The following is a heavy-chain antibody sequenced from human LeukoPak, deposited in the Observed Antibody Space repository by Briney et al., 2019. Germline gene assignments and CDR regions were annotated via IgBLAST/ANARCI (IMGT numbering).Heavy chain of an antibody. D-gene: IGHD6-19*01. CDR3: ATRAGYFDY. J-gene: IGHJ4*02. V-gene: IGHV3-7*01. CDR2: IKHDGSEK. CDR1: GFTFSSYW. Sequence: PGGSLRLSCAASGFTFSSYWMSWVRQAPGKGLEWVANIKHDGSEKYYVDLVKGRFPISRDNAKKSLYLQMNSLRAEDTAVYYCATRAGYFDYWGQGTLVIVSS.